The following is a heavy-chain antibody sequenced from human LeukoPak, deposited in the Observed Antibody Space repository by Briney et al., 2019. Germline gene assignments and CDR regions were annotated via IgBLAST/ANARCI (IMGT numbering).Heavy chain of an antibody. Sequence: ASVKVSCKASGYTFTNYHLHWVRQAPGQGLEWVGIINPSGGSTSYAQKFQDRVTMTRDTSTSTVYMELNSLRSEDTAVYYCARATWYGGNPSGAFDIWGQGTMVTVSS. CDR3: ARATWYGGNPSGAFDI. CDR1: GYTFTNYH. V-gene: IGHV1-46*01. J-gene: IGHJ3*02. D-gene: IGHD4/OR15-4a*01. CDR2: INPSGGST.